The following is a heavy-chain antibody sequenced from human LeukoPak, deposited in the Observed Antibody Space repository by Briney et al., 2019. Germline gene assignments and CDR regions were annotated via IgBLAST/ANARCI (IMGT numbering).Heavy chain of an antibody. Sequence: SETLSLTCTVSGYSISSGYYWGWIRQPPGKGLEWIGSIYHSGSTYYNPSLKSRVTMSVDTSKNQFSLKLSSVTAADTAVYYCARGTYYYDSSGFDPWGQGTLVTVSS. CDR3: ARGTYYYDSSGFDP. CDR1: GYSISSGYY. CDR2: IYHSGST. J-gene: IGHJ5*02. V-gene: IGHV4-38-2*02. D-gene: IGHD3-22*01.